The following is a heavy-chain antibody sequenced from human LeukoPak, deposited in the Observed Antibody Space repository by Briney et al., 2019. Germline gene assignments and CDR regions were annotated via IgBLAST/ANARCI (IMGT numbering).Heavy chain of an antibody. CDR3: ARDTGAVGYCSGGSCFRSNWFDP. CDR1: GGTFSSYA. Sequence: GASVKVSCKASGGTFSSYAISWVRQAPGQGLEWMGGIIPIFGTANYAQKFQGRVTITADESTSTAYMELSSLRSEDTAVYYCARDTGAVGYCSGGSCFRSNWFDPWGQGTLVTVS. CDR2: IIPIFGTA. J-gene: IGHJ5*02. D-gene: IGHD2-15*01. V-gene: IGHV1-69*13.